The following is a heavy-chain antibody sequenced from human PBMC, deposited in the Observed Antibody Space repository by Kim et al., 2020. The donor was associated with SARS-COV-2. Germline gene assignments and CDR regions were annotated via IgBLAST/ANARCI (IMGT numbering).Heavy chain of an antibody. CDR3: ARSGYYLTFLDY. V-gene: IGHV3-9*01. CDR2: IIWHMSHR. CDR1: GFNFDDFA. J-gene: IGHJ4*02. D-gene: IGHD3-3*01. Sequence: GGSLRLSCVGSGFNFDDFAFHWVRQVPGKGLEWISSIIWHMSHRVYAASVKGRFTISRDNARNSVFLQMDNLRTEDTAFYFGARSGYYLTFLDYWGQGALVTVSS.